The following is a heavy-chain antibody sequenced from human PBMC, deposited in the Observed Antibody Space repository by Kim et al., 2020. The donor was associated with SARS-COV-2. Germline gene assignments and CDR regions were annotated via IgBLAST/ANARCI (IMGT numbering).Heavy chain of an antibody. CDR2: VYYSGTT. CDR1: GGSISNYY. J-gene: IGHJ4*02. Sequence: SETLSLTCNVSGGSISNYYWNWIRQSPRKGLEWIGHVYYSGTTNYNPSLNSRVIMSVDTSKNQFSLKLTSVTAADTAVYFCARQERDVETPLVHFDHWGQGILVTVSS. D-gene: IGHD3-10*01. V-gene: IGHV4-59*08. CDR3: ARQERDVETPLVHFDH.